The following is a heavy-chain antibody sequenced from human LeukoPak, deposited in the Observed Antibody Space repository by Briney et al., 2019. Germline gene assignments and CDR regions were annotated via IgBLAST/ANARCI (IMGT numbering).Heavy chain of an antibody. V-gene: IGHV3-30*02. D-gene: IGHD3-22*01. CDR2: IRYDGSNK. CDR3: ANDSRRRKTYYYDSSGLYYFDY. CDR1: GLTFSSYG. J-gene: IGHJ4*02. Sequence: GGSLRLSCAASGLTFSSYGMHWVRQAPGKGLEWVAFIRYDGSNKYYTDSVKGRFIISRDNSKNTLYLQMNSLRAEDTAVYYCANDSRRRKTYYYDSSGLYYFDYWGQGTLVTVSS.